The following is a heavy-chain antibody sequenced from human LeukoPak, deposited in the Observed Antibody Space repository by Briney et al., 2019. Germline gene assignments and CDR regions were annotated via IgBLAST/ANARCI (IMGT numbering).Heavy chain of an antibody. CDR3: AKASSSWYYFDY. V-gene: IGHV3-23*01. CDR2: ISGSGAST. D-gene: IGHD6-13*01. J-gene: IGHJ4*02. Sequence: VSVISGSGASTYYADSVKGRFTISRDNSKNTLYLQMNSLRAEDTAVYYCAKASSSWYYFDYWGQGTLVTVSS.